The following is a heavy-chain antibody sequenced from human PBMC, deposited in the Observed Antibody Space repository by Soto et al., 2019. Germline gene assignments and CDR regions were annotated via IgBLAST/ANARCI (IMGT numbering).Heavy chain of an antibody. CDR3: ARDPATVTTGDY. D-gene: IGHD4-17*01. CDR2: IWYDGSNK. V-gene: IGHV3-33*01. J-gene: IGHJ4*02. CDR1: GFTFSSYG. Sequence: QVQLVESGGGVVQPGRSLRLSCVASGFTFSSYGMHWVRQAPGKGLEWVAVIWYDGSNKYYADSVKGRFTISRDNSKNTLYLQMNSLRAEDTAVYYCARDPATVTTGDYWGQGTLVTVSS.